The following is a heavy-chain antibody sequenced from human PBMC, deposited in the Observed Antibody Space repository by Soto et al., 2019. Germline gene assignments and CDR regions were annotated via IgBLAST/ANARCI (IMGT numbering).Heavy chain of an antibody. CDR1: GGSISGSYYY. CDR3: ASSQKGYNWNYFDH. V-gene: IGHV4-39*01. J-gene: IGHJ4*02. D-gene: IGHD1-20*01. CDR2: VFYTGFT. Sequence: SETLSLTCAVSGGSISGSYYYWGWLRQSPGRGAEWIGSVFYTGFTSYNPSLESRVSVSVDTSKNQFSLKVSAVTAADTAVYYCASSQKGYNWNYFDHWGQGALVTVSS.